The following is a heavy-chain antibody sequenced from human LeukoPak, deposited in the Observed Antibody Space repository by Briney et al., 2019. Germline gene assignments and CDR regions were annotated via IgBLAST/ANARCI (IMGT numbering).Heavy chain of an antibody. CDR2: MYYSGST. V-gene: IGHV4-39*01. J-gene: IGHJ4*02. CDR3: ARGHHPYIAARIDY. Sequence: PSETLSLTCTVSGGSISSSSYYWGWIRQPPGKGLEWIGSMYYSGSTYYNPSLKSRITISRDTSKNQFSLKLSSVTAADTAVYYCARGHHPYIAARIDYWGQGTLVTVSS. D-gene: IGHD6-6*01. CDR1: GGSISSSSYY.